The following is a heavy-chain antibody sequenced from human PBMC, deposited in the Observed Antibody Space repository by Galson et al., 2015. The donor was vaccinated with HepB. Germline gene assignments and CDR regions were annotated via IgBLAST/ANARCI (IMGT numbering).Heavy chain of an antibody. Sequence: SLRLSCAASGFNFNTYTMHWVRQAPGKGLEWVSTISSAGSSQYYPDSVKGRFTVSRDNSKNMMYLQVDSLRAEDTAVFYCARDAMGRGSGSYSAFDYWGQGTLVTVSS. V-gene: IGHV3-30-3*01. CDR1: GFNFNTYT. CDR3: ARDAMGRGSGSYSAFDY. CDR2: ISSAGSSQ. D-gene: IGHD1-26*01. J-gene: IGHJ4*02.